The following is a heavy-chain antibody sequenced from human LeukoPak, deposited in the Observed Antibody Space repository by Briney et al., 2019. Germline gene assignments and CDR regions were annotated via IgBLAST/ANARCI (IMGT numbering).Heavy chain of an antibody. Sequence: PSETLSLTCTVSGGSISSYYWSWIRQTPGKGLEWIGYIYYSGSTNYNPSLKSRVTISVDTSKNQFSLRLSSVTAADTAVYYCARVRRLATAMTPYFDHWGQGTQVTVSS. CDR1: GGSISSYY. D-gene: IGHD4-23*01. V-gene: IGHV4-59*01. CDR3: ARVRRLATAMTPYFDH. J-gene: IGHJ4*02. CDR2: IYYSGST.